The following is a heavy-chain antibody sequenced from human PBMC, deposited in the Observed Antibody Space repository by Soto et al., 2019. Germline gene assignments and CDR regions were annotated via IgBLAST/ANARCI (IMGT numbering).Heavy chain of an antibody. Sequence: ASVNVSCKASGYTFTSYGISCVRQAPGQGLEWMGWISAYNGNTNYAQKLQGRVTMTTDTSTSTAYMELRSLRSDDTAVYYCARAGYSYGKGYYYGMDVWGQGTTVTVSS. CDR2: ISAYNGNT. J-gene: IGHJ6*02. CDR1: GYTFTSYG. CDR3: ARAGYSYGKGYYYGMDV. D-gene: IGHD5-18*01. V-gene: IGHV1-18*01.